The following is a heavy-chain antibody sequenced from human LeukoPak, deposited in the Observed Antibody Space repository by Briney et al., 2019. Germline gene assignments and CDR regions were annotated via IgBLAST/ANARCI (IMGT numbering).Heavy chain of an antibody. V-gene: IGHV3-15*01. CDR1: GFTFSNAW. J-gene: IGHJ4*02. Sequence: GGSLRLSCAASGFTFSNAWMSWVRQAPGKGLEWVGRIKSKTDGGTTDYAAPVEGRFTISRDDSKNTLYLQMNSLKTEDTAVYYCTTDLGYCSGGSCYSSNYWGQGTLVTVSS. CDR3: TTDLGYCSGGSCYSSNY. D-gene: IGHD2-15*01. CDR2: IKSKTDGGTT.